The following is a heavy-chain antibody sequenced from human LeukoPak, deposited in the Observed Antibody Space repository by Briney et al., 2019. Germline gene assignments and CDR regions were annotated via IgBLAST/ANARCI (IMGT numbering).Heavy chain of an antibody. CDR3: ARGKNGYYDSSGYYRHHYYYYMDV. CDR2: IYTSGST. Sequence: SETLSLTCTVSGGSLSSYYWSWIRQPAGKGLEWIGRIYTSGSTNYNPSLKSRVTMSVDTSKNQFSLKLSSVTAADTAVYYCARGKNGYYDSSGYYRHHYYYYMDVWGKGTTVTISS. V-gene: IGHV4-4*07. J-gene: IGHJ6*03. D-gene: IGHD3-22*01. CDR1: GGSLSSYY.